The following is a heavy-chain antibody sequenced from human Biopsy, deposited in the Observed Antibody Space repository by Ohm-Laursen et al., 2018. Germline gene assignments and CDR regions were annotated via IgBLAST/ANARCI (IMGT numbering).Heavy chain of an antibody. Sequence: GTLSLTCPVSGGSISSSSYFWGWIRQPPGKGLEWIGSMSYGGSARYLPSLKSRVTLSVDTSKNQLSLSLSSGTAADTAVFYCARHGSQGYCTGGSCVDYWGQGALVTVSS. CDR1: GGSISSSSYF. D-gene: IGHD2-15*01. CDR2: MSYGGSA. J-gene: IGHJ4*02. CDR3: ARHGSQGYCTGGSCVDY. V-gene: IGHV4-39*01.